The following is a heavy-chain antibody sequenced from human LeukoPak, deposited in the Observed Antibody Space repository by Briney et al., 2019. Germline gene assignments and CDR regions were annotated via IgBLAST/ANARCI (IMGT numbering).Heavy chain of an antibody. D-gene: IGHD3-9*01. CDR3: ARHFPEYYDILTGYLYYFDY. J-gene: IGHJ4*02. CDR1: GGSISSSSYY. Sequence: SETLSLTCTVSGGSISSSSYYWGWIRQPPGKGLEWIGSIYYSGSTYYNPSLKSRVTISVDTSKNQFSLKLSSVTAADTAVYYCARHFPEYYDILTGYLYYFDYWGQGTLVTVSS. V-gene: IGHV4-39*01. CDR2: IYYSGST.